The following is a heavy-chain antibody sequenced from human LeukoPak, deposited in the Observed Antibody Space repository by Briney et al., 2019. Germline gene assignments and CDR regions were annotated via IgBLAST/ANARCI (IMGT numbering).Heavy chain of an antibody. Sequence: PGESLRLSCAASGFTFSSYSMNWVRQAPGQGLEWVSYISSASNTIYYADSVKGRFTISRDNAKNSLYLQMHSLRAEDTAMYYCARDGWFGDYNWFDPWGQGTLVTVSS. CDR1: GFTFSSYS. CDR3: ARDGWFGDYNWFDP. J-gene: IGHJ5*02. V-gene: IGHV3-48*01. CDR2: ISSASNTI. D-gene: IGHD3-10*01.